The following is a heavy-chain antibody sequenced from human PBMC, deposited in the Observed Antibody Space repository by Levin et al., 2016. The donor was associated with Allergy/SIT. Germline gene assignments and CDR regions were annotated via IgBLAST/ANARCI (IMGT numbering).Heavy chain of an antibody. Sequence: GESLKISCAASGFTFSSYAMSWVRQAPGKGLEWVSAISGSGGSTYYADSVKGRFTISRDNSKNTLYLQMNSLRAEDTAVYYCAKFIRAGWYVLDFDYWGQGTLVTVSS. CDR1: GFTFSSYA. J-gene: IGHJ4*02. D-gene: IGHD6-19*01. CDR3: AKFIRAGWYVLDFDY. CDR2: ISGSGGST. V-gene: IGHV3-23*01.